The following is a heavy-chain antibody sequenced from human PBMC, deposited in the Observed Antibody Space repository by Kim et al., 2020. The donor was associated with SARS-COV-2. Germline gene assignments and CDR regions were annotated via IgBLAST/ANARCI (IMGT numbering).Heavy chain of an antibody. Sequence: GGSLRLSCAASGFTFSSYGMHWVRQAPGKGLEWVAVIWYDGSNKYYADSVKGRFTISRDNSKNTLYLQMNSLRAEDKAVYYCAREVSSSWTEYHFDYWGQGTLVTVSS. D-gene: IGHD6-13*01. CDR2: IWYDGSNK. J-gene: IGHJ4*02. V-gene: IGHV3-33*08. CDR3: AREVSSSWTEYHFDY. CDR1: GFTFSSYG.